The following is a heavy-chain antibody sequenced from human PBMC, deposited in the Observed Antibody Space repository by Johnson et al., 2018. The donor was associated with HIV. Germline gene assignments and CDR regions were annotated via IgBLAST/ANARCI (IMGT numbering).Heavy chain of an antibody. J-gene: IGHJ3*02. CDR2: LSHDGSNE. CDR3: VKERQLVRSFDI. CDR1: GFTFSSYA. D-gene: IGHD6-6*01. V-gene: IGHV3-30*18. Sequence: QMLLVESGGGGVQPGRSLRLSCAASGFTFSSYAMHWVRRAPGKGLEWLAVLSHDGSNEYYADSVKGRFTVSRDNTKSTLSLQMNSLRRDDTAVYYCVKERQLVRSFDIWGQGTMVTVSS.